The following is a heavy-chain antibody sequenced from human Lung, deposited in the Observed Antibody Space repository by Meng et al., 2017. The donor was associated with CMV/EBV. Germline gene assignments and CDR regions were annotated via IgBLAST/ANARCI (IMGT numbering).Heavy chain of an antibody. D-gene: IGHD5-24*01. V-gene: IGHV5-51*01. Sequence: XCKVYGYRFTNYWTGWVRQMPGKGLEWMGIIYPGDSDTRYSPSFQGQVTISADKSITTAYLQWSSLKASDTAMYYCAKLNGQMASHYWGQGTLVTVSS. CDR3: AKLNGQMASHY. CDR1: GYRFTNYW. CDR2: IYPGDSDT. J-gene: IGHJ4*02.